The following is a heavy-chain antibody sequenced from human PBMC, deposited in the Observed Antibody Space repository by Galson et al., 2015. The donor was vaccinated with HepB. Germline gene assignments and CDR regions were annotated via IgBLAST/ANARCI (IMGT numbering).Heavy chain of an antibody. CDR2: ITTGSTTI. D-gene: IGHD6-13*01. Sequence: SLRLSCAASGFTFSSYNMNWVRQAPGKGLEWVSYITTGSTTIYYADSVKGRFTISRDNAKNLLYLQMNSLRDEDTAVYYCARGTQVVPMDVWGKGTTVTVSS. CDR1: GFTFSSYN. CDR3: ARGTQVVPMDV. J-gene: IGHJ6*03. V-gene: IGHV3-48*02.